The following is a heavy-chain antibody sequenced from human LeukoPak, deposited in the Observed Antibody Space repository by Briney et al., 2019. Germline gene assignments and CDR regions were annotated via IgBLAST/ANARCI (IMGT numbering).Heavy chain of an antibody. J-gene: IGHJ4*02. CDR3: ARARYCTSGTCYSDY. V-gene: IGHV3-74*01. D-gene: IGHD2-8*01. CDR2: INGDGSDT. CDR1: GFTFSTYW. Sequence: GGSLRLSCAASGFTFSTYWMQWVRQAPGKGLVWVSRINGDGSDTIYADSVKGRFTISRDNAKNTLYLRMNSLRADDTAVYYCARARYCTSGTCYSDYWGQGTLVTVSS.